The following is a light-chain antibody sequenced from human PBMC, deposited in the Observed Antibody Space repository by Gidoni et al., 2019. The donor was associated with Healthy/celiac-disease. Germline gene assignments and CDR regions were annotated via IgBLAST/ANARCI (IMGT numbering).Light chain of an antibody. CDR1: QRISSY. CDR2: AAS. CDR3: QQSSS. V-gene: IGKV1-39*01. Sequence: DIQMTQSPSSLSASVGDRVTITCRASQRISSYLNWYQQKPGKAPKLLIYAASSLQSGVPSRFSGSGSGTDFTLTISSLQPEDFATCYCQQSSSFGQGTKLEIK. J-gene: IGKJ2*01.